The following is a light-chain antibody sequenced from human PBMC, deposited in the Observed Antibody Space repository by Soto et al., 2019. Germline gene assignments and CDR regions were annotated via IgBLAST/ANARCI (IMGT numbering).Light chain of an antibody. CDR2: DAS. CDR1: QSISSW. Sequence: DIQMTQSPSTLSASVGDRVTSTCRASQSISSWLAWYQQKPGKAPKLLIYDASTLESGVPSRFSCSGSGTEFTLTISSLQPDDFATYYCQQYNTQATFGQGTKVDIK. CDR3: QQYNTQAT. V-gene: IGKV1-5*01. J-gene: IGKJ1*01.